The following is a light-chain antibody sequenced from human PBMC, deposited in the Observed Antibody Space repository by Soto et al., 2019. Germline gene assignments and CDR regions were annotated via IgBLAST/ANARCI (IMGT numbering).Light chain of an antibody. CDR1: QNIGTF. J-gene: IGKJ2*01. CDR2: VAS. Sequence: DIQMTQSPSSLSASIGDRVTITCRASQNIGTFLNWYQHRPGEAPKLLIYVASNLQSGVPSRFSGSGSETDFTLTISSLLPEDFATYFCQQTSSVPRTFGQGTKLEIK. V-gene: IGKV1-39*01. CDR3: QQTSSVPRT.